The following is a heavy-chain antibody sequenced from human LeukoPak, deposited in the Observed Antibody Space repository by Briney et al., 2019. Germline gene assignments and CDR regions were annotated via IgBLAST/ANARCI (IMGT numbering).Heavy chain of an antibody. CDR3: AKDIAAAGNFDY. CDR1: GFTFSSYA. V-gene: IGHV3-30-3*01. J-gene: IGHJ4*02. CDR2: ISYDGSNK. Sequence: QPGGSLRLSCAASGFTFSSYAMHWVRQAPGKGLEWVAVISYDGSNKYYADSVKGRFTISRDNSKNTLYLQMNSLRAEDTALYYCAKDIAAAGNFDYWGRGTLVTVSS. D-gene: IGHD6-13*01.